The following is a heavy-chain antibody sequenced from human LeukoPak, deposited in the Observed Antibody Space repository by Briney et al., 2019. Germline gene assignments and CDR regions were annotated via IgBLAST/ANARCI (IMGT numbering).Heavy chain of an antibody. Sequence: SETLSLTCTVSGGSISSYYWSWIRQPPGKGLEWIGYIYYRGSTNYNPSLKSRVTISVDTSKNQFSLKLSSVTAADTAVYYCARSQGITGLEWGQGTLVTVSS. CDR3: ARSQGITGLE. V-gene: IGHV4-59*01. CDR1: GGSISSYY. D-gene: IGHD1-20*01. CDR2: IYYRGST. J-gene: IGHJ4*02.